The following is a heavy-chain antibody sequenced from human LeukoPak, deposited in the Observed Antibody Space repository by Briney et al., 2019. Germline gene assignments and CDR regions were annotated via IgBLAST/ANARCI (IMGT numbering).Heavy chain of an antibody. V-gene: IGHV3-43*02. Sequence: GGSLRLSCAASGFTFDDYAMHWVRQAPGKGLEWVSLISGDGDRTYYADSVKGRFTISRDNSKNSLYLQLNSLRTEDTALYYCAKDKGHYDGSAYPDCWGQGTLVTVSS. CDR3: AKDKGHYDGSAYPDC. CDR1: GFTFDDYA. J-gene: IGHJ4*02. CDR2: ISGDGDRT. D-gene: IGHD3-22*01.